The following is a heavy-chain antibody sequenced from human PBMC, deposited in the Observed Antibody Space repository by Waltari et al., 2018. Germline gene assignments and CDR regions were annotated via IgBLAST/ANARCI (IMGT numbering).Heavy chain of an antibody. Sequence: EVQLLESGGGLVQPGGSLRLSCAASGFTFSSYAMSWVRQAPGKGLEWVSAISGSGGSTYYADSVKGRFTISRDNSKNTLYLQMNSLRAEDTAVYYCAKDLRYSSSWRTKFDYWGQGTLVTVSS. CDR2: ISGSGGST. CDR1: GFTFSSYA. V-gene: IGHV3-23*01. CDR3: AKDLRYSSSWRTKFDY. J-gene: IGHJ4*02. D-gene: IGHD6-13*01.